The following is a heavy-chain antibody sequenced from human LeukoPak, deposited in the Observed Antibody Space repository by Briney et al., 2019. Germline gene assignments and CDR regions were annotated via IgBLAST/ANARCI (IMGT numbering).Heavy chain of an antibody. CDR2: ISSSSSYI. Sequence: GGSLRLSCTASGFTFSSYWMTWVRQAPGKGLEWVSSISSSSSYIYYADSVKGRFTISRDDAKNSLYLQMNSLRAEDTAVYYCARASYYDSSGPQDYWGQGTLVTVSS. V-gene: IGHV3-21*01. J-gene: IGHJ4*02. CDR3: ARASYYDSSGPQDY. D-gene: IGHD3-22*01. CDR1: GFTFSSYW.